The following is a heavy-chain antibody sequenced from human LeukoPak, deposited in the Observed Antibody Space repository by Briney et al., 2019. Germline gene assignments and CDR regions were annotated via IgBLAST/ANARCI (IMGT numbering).Heavy chain of an antibody. CDR1: GFTVDDSA. CDR2: INWNSGTI. Sequence: GGSLRLSCAASGFTVDDSAMHWVRQAPGKGLEWVSGINWNSGTIAYADSVKGRFTISRDNARNSVYLQMNSLRPEDTALYYCVKGHSSGLAYYYGMDVWGQGTTVTVSS. V-gene: IGHV3-9*01. J-gene: IGHJ6*02. D-gene: IGHD6-19*01. CDR3: VKGHSSGLAYYYGMDV.